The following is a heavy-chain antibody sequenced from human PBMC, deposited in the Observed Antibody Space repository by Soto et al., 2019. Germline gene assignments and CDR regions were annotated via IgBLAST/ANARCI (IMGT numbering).Heavy chain of an antibody. J-gene: IGHJ5*02. CDR1: GGSFSGYY. D-gene: IGHD3-3*01. V-gene: IGHV4-34*01. CDR2: INHSGST. Sequence: SETLSLTCAVYGGSFSGYYWSWIRQPPGKGLEWIGEINHSGSTNYNPSLKSRVTISVDTSKNQFSLKLSSVTAADTAVYYCAREGDTRNYDFWSGHLGRNWFDPWGQGTLVTVSS. CDR3: AREGDTRNYDFWSGHLGRNWFDP.